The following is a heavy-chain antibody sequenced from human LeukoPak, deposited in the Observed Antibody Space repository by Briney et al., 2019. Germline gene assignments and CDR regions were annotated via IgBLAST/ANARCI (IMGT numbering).Heavy chain of an antibody. D-gene: IGHD1-26*01. CDR3: ARWSEVGATYYFDY. V-gene: IGHV4-30-2*01. CDR2: IYHSGST. J-gene: IGHJ4*02. Sequence: PSQTLSLTCTVSGGSISSGGYYWSWIRQPPGKGLEWIGYIYHSGSTYYNPSLKSRVTISVDRSKNQFSLKLSSVTAADTAVYYCARWSEVGATYYFDYWGQGTLVTVSS. CDR1: GGSISSGGYY.